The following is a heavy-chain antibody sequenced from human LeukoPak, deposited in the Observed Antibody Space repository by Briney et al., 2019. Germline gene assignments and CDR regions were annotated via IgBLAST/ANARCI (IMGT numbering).Heavy chain of an antibody. V-gene: IGHV3-30-3*01. CDR3: ATTSYYYDTA. Sequence: GGSLRLSCAASGFTFSSYAMHWVRQAPGKGLEWVAVISYDGSNKYYADSVKGRFTISRDNSKNTLYLQMNSLRAEDTAVYYCATTSYYYDTAWGQGTLVTVSS. D-gene: IGHD3-22*01. CDR1: GFTFSSYA. CDR2: ISYDGSNK. J-gene: IGHJ4*02.